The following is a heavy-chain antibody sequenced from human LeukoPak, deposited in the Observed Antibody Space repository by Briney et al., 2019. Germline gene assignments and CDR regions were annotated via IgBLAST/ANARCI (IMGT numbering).Heavy chain of an antibody. V-gene: IGHV3-11*01. J-gene: IGHJ4*02. D-gene: IGHD2-15*01. CDR1: GFTFSDYY. CDR3: ARREWLGYCSGGSCRSPFAADY. Sequence: GGSLRLSCAASGFTFSDYYMSWIRPAPGKGLEWVSYISSSGSTTYYADSVKGRFTISRNNAKNSLYLQMNSLRAEDTPLYYCARREWLGYCSGGSCRSPFAADYWGQGTLVTVSS. CDR2: ISSSGSTT.